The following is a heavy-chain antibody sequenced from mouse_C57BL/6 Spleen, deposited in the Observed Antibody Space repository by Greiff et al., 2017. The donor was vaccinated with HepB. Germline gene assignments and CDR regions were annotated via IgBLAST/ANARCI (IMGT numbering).Heavy chain of an antibody. V-gene: IGHV1-69*01. J-gene: IGHJ3*01. CDR3: ARGSYYDYDAPY. Sequence: VQLQQSGAELVMPGASVKLSCKASGYTFTSYWMHWVKQRPGQGLEWIGEIDPSDSYTNYNQKFKGKSTLTVDKSSSTAYMQLSSLTSEDSAVYYCARGSYYDYDAPYWGQGTLVTVSA. D-gene: IGHD2-4*01. CDR1: GYTFTSYW. CDR2: IDPSDSYT.